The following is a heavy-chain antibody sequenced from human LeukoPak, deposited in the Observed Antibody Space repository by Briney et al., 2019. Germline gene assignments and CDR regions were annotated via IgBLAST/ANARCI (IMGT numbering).Heavy chain of an antibody. CDR1: GFTFSSYN. Sequence: PGGSLRLSCAASGFTFSSYNINWVRQAPGKGLEWVSFITSSSDYIYYADSVKGRFTISRDNAKNSVYLQMNSLRAEDTAVYYCARDPGTMVRGVEMYYFDYWGQGTLVTVSS. V-gene: IGHV3-21*01. CDR2: ITSSSDYI. CDR3: ARDPGTMVRGVEMYYFDY. J-gene: IGHJ4*02. D-gene: IGHD3-10*01.